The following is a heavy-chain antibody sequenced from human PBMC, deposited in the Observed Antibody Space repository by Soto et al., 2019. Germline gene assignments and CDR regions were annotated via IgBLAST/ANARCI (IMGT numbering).Heavy chain of an antibody. J-gene: IGHJ6*02. Sequence: PGESLKISCKGSGYSFTSYWISWVRQMPGKGLEWMGRIDPSDSYTNYSPSFQGHVTISADKSISTAYLQWSSLKASDTAMYYCATTTPYCSGGSCQGSYYYYYGMDVWGQGTTVTVSS. CDR2: IDPSDSYT. CDR3: ATTTPYCSGGSCQGSYYYYYGMDV. CDR1: GYSFTSYW. D-gene: IGHD2-15*01. V-gene: IGHV5-10-1*01.